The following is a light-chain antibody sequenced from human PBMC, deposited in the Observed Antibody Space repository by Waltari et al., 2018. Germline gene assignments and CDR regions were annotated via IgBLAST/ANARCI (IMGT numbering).Light chain of an antibody. J-gene: IGLJ1*01. V-gene: IGLV2-14*01. Sequence: QSALTQPASVSGSPGQSITISCTGTSSDIGGYNYVSWYQQHPGKAPKLMIYDVSKRPSGVSNPFSGSKSGNTVSLTISGLQTVDEADYYCSSYTSSSSRVFGTGTKVTVL. CDR2: DVS. CDR3: SSYTSSSSRV. CDR1: SSDIGGYNY.